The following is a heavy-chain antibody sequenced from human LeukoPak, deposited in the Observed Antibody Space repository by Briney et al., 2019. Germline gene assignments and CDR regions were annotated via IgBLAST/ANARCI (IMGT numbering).Heavy chain of an antibody. CDR2: IHYRGDT. J-gene: IGHJ4*02. V-gene: IGHV4-39*02. Sequence: SETLSLTCTVSGGSISANVHYWGWIRQPPGKGLEWIGTIHYRGDTHYNPSLKSRVTISVDTSKNQFSLKLSSVSAADTAVYYCARESSDWGQGTLVTVSS. D-gene: IGHD2-15*01. CDR3: ARESSD. CDR1: GGSISANVHY.